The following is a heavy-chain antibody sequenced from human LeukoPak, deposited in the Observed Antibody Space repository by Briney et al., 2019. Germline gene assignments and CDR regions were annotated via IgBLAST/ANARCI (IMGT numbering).Heavy chain of an antibody. CDR1: GFTFSSSA. CDR2: ISNNGGYT. D-gene: IGHD2-15*01. J-gene: IGHJ4*02. CDR3: AKQLGYCSDGSCYFPY. V-gene: IGHV3-23*01. Sequence: GGSLRLSCAASGFTFSSSAMSWVCQAPGKGLEWVSAISNNGGYTYYANSVQGRFTISRDNSKSTLCLQMNSLRAEDTAVYYCAKQLGYCSDGSCYFPYWGQGTLVTVSS.